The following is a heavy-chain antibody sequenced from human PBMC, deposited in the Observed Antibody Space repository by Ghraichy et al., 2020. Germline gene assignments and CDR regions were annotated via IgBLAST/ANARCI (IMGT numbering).Heavy chain of an antibody. J-gene: IGHJ3*02. Sequence: GGSLRLSCAASGFIFNKYSINWVRQAPGKGLEWISYITRDGDITYYADSVRGRFTISRDNAKNSLSLQMSSLRADDTAVYYCARDLIYAFDIWGQGTMVTISS. CDR2: ITRDGDIT. CDR3: ARDLIYAFDI. CDR1: GFIFNKYS. D-gene: IGHD2-21*01. V-gene: IGHV3-48*01.